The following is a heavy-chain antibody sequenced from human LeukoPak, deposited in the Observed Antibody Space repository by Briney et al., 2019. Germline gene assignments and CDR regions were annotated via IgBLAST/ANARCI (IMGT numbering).Heavy chain of an antibody. CDR2: INHSGST. D-gene: IGHD3-3*01. V-gene: IGHV4-34*01. Sequence: PSETLSLTCAVYGGSFSGYYWSWIRQPPGKGLEWIGEINHSGSTNYNPSLKSRVTISVDTSKNQFSLKLSSVTAADTAVYYCARALRFLEWTQHGMDVWGQGTTVTVSS. CDR1: GGSFSGYY. J-gene: IGHJ6*02. CDR3: ARALRFLEWTQHGMDV.